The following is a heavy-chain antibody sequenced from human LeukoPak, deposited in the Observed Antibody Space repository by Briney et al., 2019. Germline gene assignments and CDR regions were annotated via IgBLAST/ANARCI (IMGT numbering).Heavy chain of an antibody. CDR3: ARRLRRNYFDY. CDR1: GFTFSTYS. CDR2: ISSSGSTI. D-gene: IGHD4-17*01. J-gene: IGHJ4*02. V-gene: IGHV3-48*04. Sequence: PGGSLRLSCAASGFTFSTYSMNWVRQAPGKGLEWVSSISSSGSTIYYADSVKGRFTISRDNAKNSLYLQMNSLRAEDTAVYYCARRLRRNYFDYWGQGTLVTVPS.